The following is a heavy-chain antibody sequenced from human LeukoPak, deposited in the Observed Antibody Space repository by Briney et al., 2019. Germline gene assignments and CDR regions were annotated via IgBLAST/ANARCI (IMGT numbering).Heavy chain of an antibody. CDR2: ISSVGSGSST. Sequence: PGGSLRLSCAASGFTLSGSWMHWVRQAPGKGLLWVSRISSVGSGSSTMYADSVKGRFTISRDDAKNTLYLQMNSLRGEDTAVYYCVKSSGWPDYWGQGTLVTVSS. V-gene: IGHV3-74*03. D-gene: IGHD6-19*01. J-gene: IGHJ4*02. CDR3: VKSSGWPDY. CDR1: GFTLSGSW.